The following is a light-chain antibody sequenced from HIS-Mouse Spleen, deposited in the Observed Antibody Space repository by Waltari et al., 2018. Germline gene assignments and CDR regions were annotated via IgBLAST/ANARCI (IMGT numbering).Light chain of an antibody. Sequence: SYELTQPPSVSVSPGQTASITCSGDKLGDKYACWYQQKPGQSPVLVIYQDSKRPSGIPWRFSGSNSGNTATLTISGTQAMDEADYYCQAWDSSTAEVVFGGGTKLTVL. CDR1: KLGDKY. CDR2: QDS. V-gene: IGLV3-1*01. CDR3: QAWDSSTAEVV. J-gene: IGLJ2*01.